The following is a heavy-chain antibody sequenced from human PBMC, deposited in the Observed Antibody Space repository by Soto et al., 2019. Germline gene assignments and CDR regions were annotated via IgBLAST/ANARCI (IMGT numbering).Heavy chain of an antibody. V-gene: IGHV3-11*01. CDR2: ISSSGSPI. J-gene: IGHJ6*02. Sequence: QVQLVESGGGLVKPGGSLRLSCAASGFTFTDYYMSWIRQAPGKGLEWVSYISSSGSPIYYADSVKGRFTISRANAKNSLYLQMNSLRVEDTAVYYCASGVQKLHGMDVWGQGTTVTVSS. CDR1: GFTFTDYY. D-gene: IGHD6-13*01. CDR3: ASGVQKLHGMDV.